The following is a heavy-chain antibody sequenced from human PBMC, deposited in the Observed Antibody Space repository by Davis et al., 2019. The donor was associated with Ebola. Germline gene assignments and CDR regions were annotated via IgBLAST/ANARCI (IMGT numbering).Heavy chain of an antibody. V-gene: IGHV3-73*01. J-gene: IGHJ6*02. CDR1: GFTVSSNY. D-gene: IGHD6-13*01. Sequence: GGSLRLSCAASGFTVSSNYMSWVRQASGKGLEWVGRIRSKANSYATAYAASVKGRFTISRDDSKNTAYLQMNSLKTEDTAVYYCTSRIAAAGIKGYYYYGMDVWGQGTTVTVSS. CDR3: TSRIAAAGIKGYYYYGMDV. CDR2: IRSKANSYAT.